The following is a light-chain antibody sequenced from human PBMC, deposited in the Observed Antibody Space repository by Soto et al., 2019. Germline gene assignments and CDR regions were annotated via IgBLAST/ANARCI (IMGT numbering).Light chain of an antibody. CDR3: QQYGSSPFT. CDR1: QSVSSY. CDR2: GAS. Sequence: IVLKQSPATLSLSPGERDTLSCRASQSVSSYLAWYQQKPGQAPRLLIYGASSRATGIPDRFSGSGSGTDFTLTISRLEPEDFAVYYCQQYGSSPFTFGQGTRLEIK. V-gene: IGKV3-20*01. J-gene: IGKJ5*01.